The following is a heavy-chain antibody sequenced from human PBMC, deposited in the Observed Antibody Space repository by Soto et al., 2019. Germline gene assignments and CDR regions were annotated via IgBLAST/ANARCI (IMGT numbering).Heavy chain of an antibody. CDR2: IRGKVNDYTT. CDR1: GFSFSGSA. Sequence: PGGSLRLSCAASGFSFSGSAMHWVRQSSGKGLEWIGRIRGKVNDYTTAYGASVKGRFTISRDDSKNTAYLQLNRLKTEDTAVYYCSRQKDGGDYYYYYAMDVWGQGTTVTVSS. CDR3: SRQKDGGDYYYYYAMDV. J-gene: IGHJ6*02. V-gene: IGHV3-73*01.